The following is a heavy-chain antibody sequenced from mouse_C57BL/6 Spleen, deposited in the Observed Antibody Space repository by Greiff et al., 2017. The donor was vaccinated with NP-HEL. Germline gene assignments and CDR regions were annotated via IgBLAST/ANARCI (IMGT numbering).Heavy chain of an antibody. Sequence: EVKLVESGAELVRPGASVKLSCAASGFNIKDYYMHWVKQRPEQGLEWIGRIDPEDGDTESAPKFQGKATMTADTSSNTAYLQLSSLTSEDTAVYYCTSTTVVAKDYWGQGTSVTVSS. CDR1: GFNIKDYY. J-gene: IGHJ4*01. D-gene: IGHD1-1*01. CDR2: IDPEDGDT. V-gene: IGHV14-1*01. CDR3: TSTTVVAKDY.